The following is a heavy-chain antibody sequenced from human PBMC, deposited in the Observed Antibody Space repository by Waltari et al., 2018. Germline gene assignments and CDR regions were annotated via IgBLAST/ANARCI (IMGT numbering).Heavy chain of an antibody. CDR1: GFTFSSYA. J-gene: IGHJ4*02. CDR2: ISGSGGST. Sequence: EVQLVESGGGLVQPGGSLRLSCAASGFTFSSYAMRWVRQAPGKGLGWVQAISGSGGSTYYADDGKGRFTISRDNSKNTLYLQMNSLRAEDTAVYYCAKASYSSGWYLSFDYWGQGTLVTVSS. V-gene: IGHV3-23*04. CDR3: AKASYSSGWYLSFDY. D-gene: IGHD6-19*01.